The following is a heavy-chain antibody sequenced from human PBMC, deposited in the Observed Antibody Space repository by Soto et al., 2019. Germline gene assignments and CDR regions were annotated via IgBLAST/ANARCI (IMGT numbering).Heavy chain of an antibody. D-gene: IGHD2-15*01. CDR2: IRSNAYGGTT. CDR3: SRVAYCTGGSCYSKPIEY. V-gene: IGHV3-49*03. CDR1: GFTFGDYA. J-gene: IGHJ4*02. Sequence: GGSLRLSCTASGFTFGDYAVSWFRQAPGKGLEWVCFIRSNAYGGTTEYAASVTGRFTISRDDSKSIAYLQMNSLKTEDTAVYYCSRVAYCTGGSCYSKPIEYWGQGTLVTVSS.